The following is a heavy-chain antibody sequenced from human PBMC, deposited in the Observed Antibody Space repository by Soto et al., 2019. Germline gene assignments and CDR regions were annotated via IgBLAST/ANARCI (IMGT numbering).Heavy chain of an antibody. CDR2: IDPSDSYT. J-gene: IGHJ4*02. CDR1: GYSFTNFG. CDR3: ARHRHPDYTFVVVTTLGLDY. D-gene: IGHD2-21*02. V-gene: IGHV5-10-1*01. Sequence: PXDSLKVSCETSGYSFTNFGISLVHQMPGKGLEWMGRIDPSDSYTNYSPSFQGHVTFSADESINTAYLQWSSLKASDTAMYYCARHRHPDYTFVVVTTLGLDYWDQGTLVTVSS.